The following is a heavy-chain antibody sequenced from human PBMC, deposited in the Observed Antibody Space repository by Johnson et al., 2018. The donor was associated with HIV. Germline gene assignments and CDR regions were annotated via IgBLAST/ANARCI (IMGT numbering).Heavy chain of an antibody. V-gene: IGHV3-9*01. CDR1: GFTFDDYA. D-gene: IGHD6-19*01. Sequence: VQLVESGGGLVQPGRSLRLSCAVSGFTFDDYAMYWVRQAPGKGLEWVSGTCWNSGSIGYADSVKGRFTISRDNAKNSLYVQMNSLRAEDTALYYCAKDGIAVAGRAAFDIWGQGTMVTVSS. CDR3: AKDGIAVAGRAAFDI. J-gene: IGHJ3*02. CDR2: TCWNSGSI.